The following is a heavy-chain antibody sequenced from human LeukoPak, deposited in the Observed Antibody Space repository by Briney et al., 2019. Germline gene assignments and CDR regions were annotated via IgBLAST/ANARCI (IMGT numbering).Heavy chain of an antibody. CDR2: IYHSGST. Sequence: SETLSLTCAVSGGSISSGGYSWSWIRQPPGKGLEWIGYIYHSGSTYYNPSLKSRVTISVDRSKNQFSLKLSSVTAADTAVYYCARDIPVGKYNWFDPWGQGTLVTVSS. J-gene: IGHJ5*02. V-gene: IGHV4-30-2*01. CDR1: GGSISSGGYS. CDR3: ARDIPVGKYNWFDP.